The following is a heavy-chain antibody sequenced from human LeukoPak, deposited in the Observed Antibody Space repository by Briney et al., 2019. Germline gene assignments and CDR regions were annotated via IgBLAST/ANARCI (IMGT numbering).Heavy chain of an antibody. J-gene: IGHJ4*02. D-gene: IGHD3-10*01. V-gene: IGHV4-59*08. CDR3: ARFYGSGGYSFDY. CDR2: IYSSGST. CDR1: GGSISSSY. Sequence: SETLSLTCTVSGGSISSSYWSWIRQPPGKGLEWIGCIYSSGSTNYNPSLKSRVTLSIDTSRNQFSLKLRSLSATDTAVYYCARFYGSGGYSFDYWGRGTLVTVSS.